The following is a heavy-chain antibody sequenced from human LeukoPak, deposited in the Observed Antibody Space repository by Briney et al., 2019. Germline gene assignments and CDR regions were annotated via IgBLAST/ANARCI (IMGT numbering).Heavy chain of an antibody. CDR1: GLTVSDNC. J-gene: IGHJ5*02. V-gene: IGHV3-53*01. CDR3: ARALEFLQGFDP. Sequence: GGSLRLSCAASGLTVSDNCMSWVRQAPGKGLEWVSVIYSGGSTFYADSVKGRFTISRDSSKNTLYLQMNSLRADDTAVYYCARALEFLQGFDPWGQGTLVTVSS. CDR2: IYSGGST. D-gene: IGHD3-10*01.